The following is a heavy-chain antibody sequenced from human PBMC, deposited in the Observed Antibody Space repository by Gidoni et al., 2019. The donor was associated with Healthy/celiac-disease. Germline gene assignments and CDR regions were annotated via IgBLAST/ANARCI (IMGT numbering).Heavy chain of an antibody. J-gene: IGHJ6*02. CDR3: ARGGPQVGGMDV. D-gene: IGHD1-26*01. CDR1: GFTFSSYS. Sequence: EVQLVESGGGLVKPGGSLRLSCAASGFTFSSYSMNWVRQAPGKGLEWVSSISSSSSYIYYADSVKGRFTISRDNAKNSLYLQMNSLRAEDTAVYYCARGGPQVGGMDVWGQGTTVTVSS. CDR2: ISSSSSYI. V-gene: IGHV3-21*01.